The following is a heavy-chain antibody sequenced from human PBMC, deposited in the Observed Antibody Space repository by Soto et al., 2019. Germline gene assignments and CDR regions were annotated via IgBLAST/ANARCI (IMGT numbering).Heavy chain of an antibody. CDR1: GGSISSGGYS. D-gene: IGHD6-25*01. V-gene: IGHV4-30-2*01. CDR2: IYHSGST. J-gene: IGHJ4*02. CDR3: ARATGGGNDY. Sequence: QLQLQESGSGLVKPSQTLSLTCAVSGGSISSGGYSWSWIRQPPGKGLEWIGYIYHSGSTYYNPSLQSRVTISVDRSKNQFSLKLSSVTAADTAVYYCARATGGGNDYWGQGTLVTVSS.